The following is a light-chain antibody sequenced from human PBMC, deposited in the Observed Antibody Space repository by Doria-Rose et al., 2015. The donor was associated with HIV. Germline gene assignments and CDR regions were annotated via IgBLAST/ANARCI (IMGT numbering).Light chain of an antibody. CDR3: QQRSNWPLT. J-gene: IGKJ4*01. CDR1: QRLSSTY. CDR2: DAS. Sequence: DIVLTQSPGTLSLSPGDRATLSCKASQRLSSTYLAWYQQKPGQAPRLLIYDASNRPGGIPARFSGSGSGTDFTLTISSLEPEDFAVYYCQQRSNWPLTFGGGTKVEIK. V-gene: IGKV3-11*01.